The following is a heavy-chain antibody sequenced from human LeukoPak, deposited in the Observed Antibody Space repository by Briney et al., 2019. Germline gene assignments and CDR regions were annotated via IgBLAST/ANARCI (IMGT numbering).Heavy chain of an antibody. Sequence: SETLSLTCTVSGGSISSYYWSWIRQPPGKGLEWIGYIYYSGSTSYNPSLKSRVTISVDTSKNQFSLKLSSVTAADTAVYYCARGYCSGGSCYPTPFDYWGQGTLVTVSS. CDR3: ARGYCSGGSCYPTPFDY. V-gene: IGHV4-59*01. D-gene: IGHD2-15*01. CDR1: GGSISSYY. J-gene: IGHJ4*02. CDR2: IYYSGST.